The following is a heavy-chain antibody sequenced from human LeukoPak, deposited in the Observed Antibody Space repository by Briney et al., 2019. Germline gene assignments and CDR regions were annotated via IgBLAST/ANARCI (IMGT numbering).Heavy chain of an antibody. J-gene: IGHJ4*02. V-gene: IGHV3-48*04. Sequence: PGGSLRLSCAASGFTFSSYSMNWVRQAPGKGLEWVSYISSSSSTIYYADSVKGRFTISRDNAKNSLYLQMNSLRAEDTAVYYCASALMVRGARGVDYWGQGTLVTVSS. CDR2: ISSSSSTI. CDR1: GFTFSSYS. D-gene: IGHD3-10*01. CDR3: ASALMVRGARGVDY.